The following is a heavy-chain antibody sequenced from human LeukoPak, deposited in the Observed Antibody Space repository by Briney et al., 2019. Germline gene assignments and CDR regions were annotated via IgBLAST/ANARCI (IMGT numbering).Heavy chain of an antibody. CDR3: AREMAHISGRPFHI. Sequence: GGSLRLSCAASGFTFDDHAMHWVRQTPGQGLVWVSRIISDDSSTTYADSVKGRFSISRDNAKNTLYLQMNSLRVEDTAVYYCAREMAHISGRPFHIWGQRIQVPVSS. J-gene: IGHJ3*02. CDR1: GFTFDDHA. V-gene: IGHV3-74*01. CDR2: IISDDSST. D-gene: IGHD1-26*01.